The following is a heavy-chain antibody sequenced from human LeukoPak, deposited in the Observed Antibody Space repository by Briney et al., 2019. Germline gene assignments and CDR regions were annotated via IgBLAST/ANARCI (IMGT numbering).Heavy chain of an antibody. CDR2: ISSSSSYI. Sequence: GGSLRLSCAASGFTFSSYSMNWVRQAPGKGLEWVSSISSSSSYIYYADSVKGRFTISRDSAKNSLYLQMNSLRAEDTAVYYCARESGIAAAGTFDPWGQGTLVTVSS. CDR3: ARESGIAAAGTFDP. V-gene: IGHV3-21*01. J-gene: IGHJ5*02. CDR1: GFTFSSYS. D-gene: IGHD6-13*01.